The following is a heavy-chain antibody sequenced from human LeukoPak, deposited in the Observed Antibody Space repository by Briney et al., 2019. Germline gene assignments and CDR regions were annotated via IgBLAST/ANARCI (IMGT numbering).Heavy chain of an antibody. D-gene: IGHD5-18*01. CDR3: TRDSTGYRYARHPYHFEH. Sequence: GGSLRLSCAASGFTFSSYSMNWVRQAPGKGLEWVSSISSSSSYIYYADSVKGRFTISRDNAKNSLYLQMNSLRAEDTAVYYCTRDSTGYRYARHPYHFEHWGQGTLVTVSS. V-gene: IGHV3-21*01. CDR1: GFTFSSYS. J-gene: IGHJ4*02. CDR2: ISSSSSYI.